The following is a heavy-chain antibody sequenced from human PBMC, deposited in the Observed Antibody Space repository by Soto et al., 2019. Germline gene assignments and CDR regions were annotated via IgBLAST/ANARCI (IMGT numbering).Heavy chain of an antibody. Sequence: SETLSLTCTVSGESIRSDTDYWAWIRQPPGKGPEWIGSIYYSGSTYYNPSLKSRITISVDTSKNQFSLKLSSVTAADTAVYFCARYGSGTYYPTTFDYWGQGTLVTVSS. CDR3: ARYGSGTYYPTTFDY. D-gene: IGHD3-10*01. CDR1: GESIRSDTDY. CDR2: IYYSGST. J-gene: IGHJ4*02. V-gene: IGHV4-39*07.